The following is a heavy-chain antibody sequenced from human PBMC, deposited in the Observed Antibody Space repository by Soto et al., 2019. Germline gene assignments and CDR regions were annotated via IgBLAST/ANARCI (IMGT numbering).Heavy chain of an antibody. CDR2: ISSSGSTI. CDR1: GFTFSSYE. J-gene: IGHJ6*02. CDR3: ARDEAAPNVMDV. D-gene: IGHD2-15*01. Sequence: GGSLRLSCAASGFTFSSYEMNWVRQAPGKGLEWVSYISSSGSTIYYADSVKGRFTISRDNAKNSLYLQMNSLRAEDTAVYYCARDEAAPNVMDVWGQGTPVTVS. V-gene: IGHV3-48*03.